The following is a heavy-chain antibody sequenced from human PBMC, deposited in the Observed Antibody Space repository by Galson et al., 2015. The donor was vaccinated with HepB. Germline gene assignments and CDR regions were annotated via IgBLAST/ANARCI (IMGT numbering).Heavy chain of an antibody. J-gene: IGHJ6*02. CDR2: IKPDGSEK. V-gene: IGHV3-7*01. Sequence: SLRLSCAVSGFKFKNYWMTWLRQAPGEGLEWGATIKPDGSEKHYVDSVKGRFTISRDNAKNSLYLQMDSLRVEDTAVYHCARGHYGMDVWGQGTTVTVSS. CDR3: ARGHYGMDV. CDR1: GFKFKNYW.